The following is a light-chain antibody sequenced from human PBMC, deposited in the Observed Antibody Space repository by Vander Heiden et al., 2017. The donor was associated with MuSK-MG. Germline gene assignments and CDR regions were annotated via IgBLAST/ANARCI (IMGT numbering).Light chain of an antibody. CDR1: QPISDY. CDR3: QQTDRSPLT. CDR2: AAS. V-gene: IGKV1-39*01. Sequence: DSHMTQSPSSLSASVGDRVTITCRASQPISDYLNRYQQKPVKAPNLLIYAASSLQSGVPPRFSGSGSGTTFSLTIIGLLPEDFATYYCQQTDRSPLTFGQGTKVDIK. J-gene: IGKJ1*01.